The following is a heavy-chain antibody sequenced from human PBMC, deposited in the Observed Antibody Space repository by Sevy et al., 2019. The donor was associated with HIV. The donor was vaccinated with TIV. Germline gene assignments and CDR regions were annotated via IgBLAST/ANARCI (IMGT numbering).Heavy chain of an antibody. CDR3: TIPVPFDG. J-gene: IGHJ3*01. CDR1: GFTFSSHA. Sequence: GGSLRLSCAASGFTFSSHAMSWVRQAPGKGLEWVSAISDSGTTTYYEDSVKGRFTISRDNSKNTLYLQMNSLRAEDTALYYCTIPVPFDGWGQGTLVTVSS. V-gene: IGHV3-23*01. CDR2: ISDSGTTT.